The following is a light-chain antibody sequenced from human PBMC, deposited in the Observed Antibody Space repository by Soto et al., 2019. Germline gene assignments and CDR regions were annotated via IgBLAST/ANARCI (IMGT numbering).Light chain of an antibody. CDR2: DAS. CDR1: QDIKND. V-gene: IGKV1-33*01. Sequence: DIQMTQSPSSLSASVGVSVTITCQASQDIKNDLNWYQQKPGKAPKLLISDASTLETGVPSRFSGSGSGTDFTFTISRLQTEDIATYYCQNYGDIPLFGQGPKLEIK. CDR3: QNYGDIPL. J-gene: IGKJ2*01.